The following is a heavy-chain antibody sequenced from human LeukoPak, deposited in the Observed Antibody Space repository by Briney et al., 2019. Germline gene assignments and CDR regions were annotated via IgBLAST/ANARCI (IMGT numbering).Heavy chain of an antibody. CDR1: GGSISSSNW. CDR3: ARDSSYAFDI. Sequence: SETLSLTCAVSGGSISSSNWWSWVRQPPGKGLEWIGEIYHSGSTNYNPPLKSRVTISVDTSKNQFSLKLSSVTAADTAVYYCARDSSYAFDIWGQGTMVTVSS. J-gene: IGHJ3*02. CDR2: IYHSGST. V-gene: IGHV4-4*02.